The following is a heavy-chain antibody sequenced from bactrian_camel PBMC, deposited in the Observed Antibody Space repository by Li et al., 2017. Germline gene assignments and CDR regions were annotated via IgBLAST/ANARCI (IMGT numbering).Heavy chain of an antibody. Sequence: HVQLVESGGGSVQAGGSLGLSCAASGYTYNRNCMAWFRQAPGKEREGVARIATGSGVTYYADSVKGRFTISQDNTKNTLYLRMNSLKSEDTAMYYCAAGHGDCYSGRLTRRNAYAYWGQGTQVTVS. V-gene: IGHV3S1*01. CDR2: IATGSGVT. CDR3: AAGHGDCYSGRLTRRNAYAY. J-gene: IGHJ4*01. CDR1: GYTYNRNC. D-gene: IGHD3*01.